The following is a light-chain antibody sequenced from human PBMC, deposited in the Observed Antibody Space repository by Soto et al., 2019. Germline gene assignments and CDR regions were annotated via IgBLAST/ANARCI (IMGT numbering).Light chain of an antibody. CDR1: SSDVGGYNY. CDR2: DVS. CDR3: SSFTRSSSYV. Sequence: QSALTQPASVSGSPGQSITISCTGTSSDVGGYNYVSWYQQHPGKAPKLMIYDVSNRPSGVSNRFSGSKSGNTAYLTISGLQAEDEADYYCSSFTRSSSYVFGTGTKVTVL. J-gene: IGLJ1*01. V-gene: IGLV2-14*01.